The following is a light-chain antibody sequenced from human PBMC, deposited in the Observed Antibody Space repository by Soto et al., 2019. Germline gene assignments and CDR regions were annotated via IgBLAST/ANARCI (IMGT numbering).Light chain of an antibody. Sequence: EIVLTQSPGTLSLSPGERATLSCRASQSVNSRFLAWYQQKPGQAPRLLIYGASSRATGIPDRFSGSGSGTDFTLTISRLEPEDSAVYYCQQSVGSPRGVTFGPGTKVNIK. CDR1: QSVNSRF. J-gene: IGKJ3*01. CDR2: GAS. CDR3: QQSVGSPRGVT. V-gene: IGKV3-20*01.